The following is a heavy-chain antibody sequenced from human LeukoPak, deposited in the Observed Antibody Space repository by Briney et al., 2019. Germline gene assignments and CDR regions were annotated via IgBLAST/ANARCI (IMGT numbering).Heavy chain of an antibody. D-gene: IGHD7-27*01. Sequence: GGSLRLSCAASGFTFSSYEMNWVRQAPGKGLEWVSYISSSGSTIYYADSVKGRLTISRDNAKNSLYLQMNSLRAEDTAVYYCAREAGDPDYWGQGTLVTVSS. CDR3: AREAGDPDY. V-gene: IGHV3-48*03. CDR2: ISSSGSTI. CDR1: GFTFSSYE. J-gene: IGHJ4*02.